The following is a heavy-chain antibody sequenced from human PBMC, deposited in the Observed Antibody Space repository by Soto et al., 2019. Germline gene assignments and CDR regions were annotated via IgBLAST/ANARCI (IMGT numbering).Heavy chain of an antibody. CDR2: IVVGSGNT. Sequence: GASVKVSCKASGFTFTSSAMQCVRQARGQRLEWIGWIVVGSGNTNYAQKFQERVTITRDMSTSTAYMELSSLKASDTAMYYCARHDGHDYSNYPGTDYYYGMDVWGQGTTVTVSS. CDR1: GFTFTSSA. V-gene: IGHV1-58*02. J-gene: IGHJ6*02. D-gene: IGHD4-4*01. CDR3: ARHDGHDYSNYPGTDYYYGMDV.